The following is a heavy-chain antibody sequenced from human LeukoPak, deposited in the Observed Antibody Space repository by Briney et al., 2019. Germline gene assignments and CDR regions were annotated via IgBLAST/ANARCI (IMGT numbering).Heavy chain of an antibody. CDR3: ARAPPGSMTAYAFDI. V-gene: IGHV3-48*03. J-gene: IGHJ3*02. Sequence: GGSLRLSCAASGFTFSSYEMNWVRQAPGKGLEWVSYISSSGSTTYYADSVKGRSTISRDNAKNSLYLQMNSLRAEDTAVYYCARAPPGSMTAYAFDIWGQGTTVTVSS. D-gene: IGHD2/OR15-2a*01. CDR1: GFTFSSYE. CDR2: ISSSGSTT.